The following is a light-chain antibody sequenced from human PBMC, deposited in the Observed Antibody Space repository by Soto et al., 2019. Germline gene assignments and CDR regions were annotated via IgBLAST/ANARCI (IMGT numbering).Light chain of an antibody. CDR3: QQYNNWPRAT. V-gene: IGKV3-15*01. CDR2: RTS. J-gene: IGKJ4*01. CDR1: QSISSN. Sequence: VLTQYPGTLSLSPGERATLSCRASQSISSNLAWYQQKPGQAPRLLMFRTSSRATGFPARFSGSGSGTEFNLTISSLQSEDFGVYYCQQYNNWPRATFGGGTKVDIK.